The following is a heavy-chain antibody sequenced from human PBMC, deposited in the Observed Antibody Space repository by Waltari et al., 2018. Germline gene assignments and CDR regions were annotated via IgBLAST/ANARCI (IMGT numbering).Heavy chain of an antibody. D-gene: IGHD2-21*02. CDR1: GGSISGFY. Sequence: QVQQQESGPRLLTPSDVLSVSCTVSGGSISGFYWCLVRQPPGKGLDWIGYIYYTGSTNFNPSLKSRVTMSVDTSKNQFSLKLSSVTAADTAFYYCARGGGGDWEWFDPWGQGTLVTVSS. J-gene: IGHJ5*02. V-gene: IGHV4-59*01. CDR2: IYYTGST. CDR3: ARGGGGDWEWFDP.